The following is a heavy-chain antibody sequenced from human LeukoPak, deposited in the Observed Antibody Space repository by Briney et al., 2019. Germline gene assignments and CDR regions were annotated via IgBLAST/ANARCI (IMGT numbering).Heavy chain of an antibody. CDR3: ARVADYYDSSGYSYYFDY. V-gene: IGHV1-18*01. CDR2: ISACNGNT. CDR1: GYTFTSYG. J-gene: IGHJ4*02. D-gene: IGHD3-22*01. Sequence: ASVKVSCKASGYTFTSYGISWVRQAPGQGLEWMGWISACNGNTNYAQKLQGRVTMTTDTSTSTAYMELRSLRSDDTAVYYCARVADYYDSSGYSYYFDYWGQGTLVTVSS.